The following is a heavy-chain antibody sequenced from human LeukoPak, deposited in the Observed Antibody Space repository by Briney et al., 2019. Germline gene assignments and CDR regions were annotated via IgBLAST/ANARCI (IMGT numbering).Heavy chain of an antibody. CDR1: GFTFSSYT. J-gene: IGHJ4*02. V-gene: IGHV3-23*01. Sequence: GGSLRLSCAASGFTFSSYTMNWVRQAPGKGLEWVSGISGSGGNTYYADSVKGRFTVSRDNSQNTLYLQMNTLRAEDTAVYFCAKEPRSRGQGTLVTASS. CDR3: AKEPRS. CDR2: ISGSGGNT.